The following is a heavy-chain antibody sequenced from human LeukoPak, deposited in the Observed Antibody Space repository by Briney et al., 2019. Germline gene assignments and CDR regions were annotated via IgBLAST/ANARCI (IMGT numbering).Heavy chain of an antibody. CDR3: ARDNYDYVWGSYRYTTGPYYFDY. J-gene: IGHJ4*02. Sequence: SVKVSCKASGGTFSSYAISWVRQAPGQGLEWMGRIIPILGIANYAQKFQGRVTITADKSTSTAYMELSSLRSEDTAVYYCARDNYDYVWGSYRYTTGPYYFDYWSQGTLVTVSS. CDR2: IIPILGIA. V-gene: IGHV1-69*04. D-gene: IGHD3-16*02. CDR1: GGTFSSYA.